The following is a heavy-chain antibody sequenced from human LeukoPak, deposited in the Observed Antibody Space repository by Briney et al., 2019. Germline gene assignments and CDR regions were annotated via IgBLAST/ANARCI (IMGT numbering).Heavy chain of an antibody. CDR1: GFTFTSYA. D-gene: IGHD6-19*01. CDR3: ARSSSGWYSFDY. J-gene: IGHJ4*02. CDR2: VSRSGSST. V-gene: IGHV3-23*01. Sequence: GGSLRLSCGASGFTFTSYAMSWVRQAPGKGLGWVSGVSRSGSSTKYADNVKGRFIISGDNPKNTLYLQMNSLRAEDTAVYYCARSSSGWYSFDYWGQGTLVTVSS.